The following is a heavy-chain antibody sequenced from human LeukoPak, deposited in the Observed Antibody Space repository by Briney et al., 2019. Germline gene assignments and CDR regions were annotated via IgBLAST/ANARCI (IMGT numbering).Heavy chain of an antibody. CDR3: AKRSGLTFGYFDL. CDR1: GFTFSDYA. J-gene: IGHJ2*01. D-gene: IGHD3-10*01. V-gene: IGHV3-23*01. CDR2: ITGSGSST. Sequence: GSLRSSCAASGFTFSDYAMGWVRQAPGKGLEWVSVITGSGSSTEYADSVKGRLTISRDNSKSILILQMNSLRAEDTAIYYCAKRSGLTFGYFDLWGRGILVIVSS.